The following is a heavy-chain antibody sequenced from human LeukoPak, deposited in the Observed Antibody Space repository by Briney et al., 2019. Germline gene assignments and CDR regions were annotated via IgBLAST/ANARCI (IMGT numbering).Heavy chain of an antibody. CDR1: GGTFSSYA. Sequence: SVKVSCKACGGTFSSYAISWVRQAPGQGLEWMGRIIPIFGIANYAQKFQGRVTITADKSTSTAYMELSSLRSEDTAVYYCARETSGYDWSGYSTFDYWGQETLVTVSS. D-gene: IGHD3-3*01. CDR2: IIPIFGIA. V-gene: IGHV1-69*04. CDR3: ARETSGYDWSGYSTFDY. J-gene: IGHJ4*02.